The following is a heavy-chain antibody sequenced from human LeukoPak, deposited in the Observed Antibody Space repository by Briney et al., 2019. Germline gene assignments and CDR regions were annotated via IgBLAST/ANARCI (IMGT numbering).Heavy chain of an antibody. V-gene: IGHV4-39*01. D-gene: IGHD1-26*01. Sequence: PSETLSLTCIVSGGSISTSTYYWAWVRQPPGKGLEWIGSIYKTGSTNYSPSLKSRVTISVDTSENQFSLKLSSVTAADTAVYYCARVLSVGATDYWGQGTLVTVSS. CDR2: IYKTGST. CDR3: ARVLSVGATDY. J-gene: IGHJ4*02. CDR1: GGSISTSTYY.